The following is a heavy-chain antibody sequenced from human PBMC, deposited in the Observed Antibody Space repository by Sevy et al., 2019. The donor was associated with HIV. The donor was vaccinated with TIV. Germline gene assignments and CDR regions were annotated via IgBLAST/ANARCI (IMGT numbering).Heavy chain of an antibody. CDR2: IKQDGSEK. CDR1: GFIFSRYW. D-gene: IGHD2-15*01. Sequence: GGSLRLSCAASGFIFSRYWMTWVRQAPGKGLEWVANIKQDGSEKYYVDSVKGRFTISRDNAKKSRYLQMNSLRAEDTAVYYCARDMGYCSGGSCYTWDYYGMDVWGQGTTVTVSS. V-gene: IGHV3-7*03. J-gene: IGHJ6*02. CDR3: ARDMGYCSGGSCYTWDYYGMDV.